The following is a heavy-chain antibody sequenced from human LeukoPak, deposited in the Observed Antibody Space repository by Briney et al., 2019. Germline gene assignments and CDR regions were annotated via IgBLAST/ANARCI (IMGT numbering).Heavy chain of an antibody. CDR2: INHSGST. D-gene: IGHD4-17*01. V-gene: IGHV4-34*01. CDR1: GGSFSGYY. CDR3: ARASEGTTVTYYYYYYMDV. Sequence: SETLSLTCAVYGGSFSGYYWSWIRQPPGKGLEWIGEINHSGSTNYNPSLKSRVTISVDTSKNQFSLKLSSVTAADTAVYYCARASEGTTVTYYYYYYMDVWGKGTTVTVSS. J-gene: IGHJ6*03.